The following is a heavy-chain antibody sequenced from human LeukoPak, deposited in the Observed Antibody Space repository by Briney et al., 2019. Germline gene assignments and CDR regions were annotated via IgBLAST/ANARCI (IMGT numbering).Heavy chain of an antibody. Sequence: PGGSLRLSCAASGFIFDDYSMSWVRQVPGKGLEWGSGINWNGNSIGYADSVRGRFTISRDNSKNTLYLQMNSLRAEDTAVYYCAELGITMIGGVWGKGTTVTISS. J-gene: IGHJ6*03. D-gene: IGHD3-10*02. CDR2: INWNGNSI. CDR3: AELGITMIGGV. CDR1: GFIFDDYS. V-gene: IGHV3-20*04.